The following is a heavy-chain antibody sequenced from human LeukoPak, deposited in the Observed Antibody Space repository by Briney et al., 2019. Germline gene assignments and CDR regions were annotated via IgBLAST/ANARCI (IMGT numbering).Heavy chain of an antibody. D-gene: IGHD3-3*01. V-gene: IGHV5-51*01. CDR1: GYTFTTYW. CDR3: ARVRSGSYRFVDS. Sequence: GESLQISSEASGYTFTTYWIVWVRPMPGKGLEWMGTIYPGDSDITYSPSFQGQVTMSADKSSSTAYLQWSSLEAWDTAMFYCARVRSGSYRFVDSWGRGTLVTVSS. J-gene: IGHJ4*02. CDR2: IYPGDSDI.